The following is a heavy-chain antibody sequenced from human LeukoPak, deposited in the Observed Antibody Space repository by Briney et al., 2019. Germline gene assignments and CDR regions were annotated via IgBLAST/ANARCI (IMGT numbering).Heavy chain of an antibody. CDR2: INAGNGNT. V-gene: IGHV1-3*01. CDR3: ARALLRQRTAFDY. CDR1: GYTFTSYA. Sequence: ASVKVSCKASGYTFTSYAMHWVRQAPGQRLEWMGWINAGNGNTKYSQKFQGRVTITRDTSASTAYMELSSLRSEDTAVYYCARALLRQRTAFDYWGQGTLVTVSS. D-gene: IGHD6-25*01. J-gene: IGHJ4*02.